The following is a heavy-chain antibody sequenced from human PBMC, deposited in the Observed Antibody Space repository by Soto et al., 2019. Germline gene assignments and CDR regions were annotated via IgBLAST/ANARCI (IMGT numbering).Heavy chain of an antibody. CDR3: AKDISGTHARSYFDY. Sequence: GGSLRLSCAASGFTFSSYGMHWVRQAPGKGLEWVAVISYDGSNKYYADSVKGRFTISRDNSKNTLYLQMNSLRAEDTAVYYCAKDISGTHARSYFDYWGQGTLVTISS. V-gene: IGHV3-30*18. J-gene: IGHJ4*02. CDR2: ISYDGSNK. CDR1: GFTFSSYG. D-gene: IGHD3-16*01.